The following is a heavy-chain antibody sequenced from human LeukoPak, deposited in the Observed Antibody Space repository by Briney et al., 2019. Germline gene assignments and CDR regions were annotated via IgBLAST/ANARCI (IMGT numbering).Heavy chain of an antibody. CDR1: GFTFSSYW. D-gene: IGHD3-3*02. CDR3: ARGDISSYYYYYYMDV. V-gene: IGHV3-74*01. Sequence: GGSLRLSCAASGFTFSSYWMHWVRQAPGKGLVWVSRINSDGSSTSYADSVKGRFTISRDNAKNTLYLQMNSLRAEDTAVYYCARGDISSYYYYYYMDVWGKGTTVTVSS. CDR2: INSDGSST. J-gene: IGHJ6*03.